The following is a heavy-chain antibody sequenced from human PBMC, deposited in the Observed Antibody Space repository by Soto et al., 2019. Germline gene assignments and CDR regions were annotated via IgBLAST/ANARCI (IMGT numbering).Heavy chain of an antibody. D-gene: IGHD6-13*01. CDR3: ARDALGIAAAWPGWWFDP. CDR2: IYYSGST. CDR1: GGSVSSGSYY. J-gene: IGHJ5*02. Sequence: SETLSLTCTVSGGSVSSGSYYWSWIRQPPGKGLEWIGYIYYSGSTNYNPSLKNRVTISVDTSKNQFSLKMSSVTAADTAVYYCARDALGIAAAWPGWWFDPWGQGTLVTVSS. V-gene: IGHV4-61*01.